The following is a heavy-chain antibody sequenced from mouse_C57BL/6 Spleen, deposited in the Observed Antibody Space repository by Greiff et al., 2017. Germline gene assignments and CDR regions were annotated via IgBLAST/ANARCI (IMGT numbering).Heavy chain of an antibody. CDR3: ARRTAQYYAMDY. CDR1: GYTFTSYT. V-gene: IGHV1-4*01. D-gene: IGHD3-2*02. Sequence: VKLVESGAELARPGASVKMSCKASGYTFTSYTMHWVKQRPGQGLEWIGYINPSSGYTKYNQKFKDKATLTADKSSSTAYMQLSSLTSEDSAVYYCARRTAQYYAMDYWGQGTSVTVSS. CDR2: INPSSGYT. J-gene: IGHJ4*01.